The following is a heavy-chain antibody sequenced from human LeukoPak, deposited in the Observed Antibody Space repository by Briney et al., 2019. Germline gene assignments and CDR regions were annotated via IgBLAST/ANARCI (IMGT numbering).Heavy chain of an antibody. CDR1: GGSFSGYY. J-gene: IGHJ4*02. D-gene: IGHD3-16*02. Sequence: PSETLSLTCAVYGGSFSGYYWSWIRQPPGKGLEWIGEISHSGSTNYNPSLKSRVTISVDTSKNQFSLKLSSVTAADTAVYYCARHQLDDYVWGSYRWAFDYWGQGTLVTVSS. CDR2: ISHSGST. CDR3: ARHQLDDYVWGSYRWAFDY. V-gene: IGHV4-34*01.